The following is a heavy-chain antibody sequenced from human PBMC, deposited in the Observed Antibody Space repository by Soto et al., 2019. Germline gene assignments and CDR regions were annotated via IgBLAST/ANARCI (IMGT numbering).Heavy chain of an antibody. CDR3: ARLVVRGAQGSY. D-gene: IGHD3-10*01. Sequence: QLQLQESGPGLVKPSETLSLTCTVSGGSISSSGYYWGWIRQPPGKGLEWIGSIDYSGSTYYNPSLQSRATISVDTSKNQFSLKLSSVTAADTAVYYCARLVVRGAQGSYWGQGTLVTVSS. CDR1: GGSISSSGYY. V-gene: IGHV4-39*01. CDR2: IDYSGST. J-gene: IGHJ4*02.